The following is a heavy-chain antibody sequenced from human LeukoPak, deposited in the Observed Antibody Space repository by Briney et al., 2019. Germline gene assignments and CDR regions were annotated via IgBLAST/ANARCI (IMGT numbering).Heavy chain of an antibody. CDR2: INHYGST. CDR3: ARGGYDYVWGSYRYNWFDP. D-gene: IGHD3-16*01. V-gene: IGHV4-34*01. J-gene: IGHJ5*02. Sequence: PSETLSLTCAVYGESLSNYYWSWIRQPPGRGLEWIGEINHYGSTNYNPSLKSRITISVDTPKNQFSLKLSSVTAADTAVYYCARGGYDYVWGSYRYNWFDPWGQGTLVTVSS. CDR1: GESLSNYY.